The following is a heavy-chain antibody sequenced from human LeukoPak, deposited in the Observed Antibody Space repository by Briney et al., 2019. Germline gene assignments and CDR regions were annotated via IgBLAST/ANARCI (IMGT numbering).Heavy chain of an antibody. CDR3: ARVFWGISCSSTSCYFPPYMDV. Sequence: GGSLRLSCAASGFTFSSYNMSWVRQAPGKGLEWVSGINWNGGSTGYADSVKGRFTISRDNAKNSLYLQMNSLRAEDTALYYCARVFWGISCSSTSCYFPPYMDVWGKGTTVTVSS. CDR2: INWNGGST. D-gene: IGHD2-2*01. J-gene: IGHJ6*03. CDR1: GFTFSSYN. V-gene: IGHV3-20*04.